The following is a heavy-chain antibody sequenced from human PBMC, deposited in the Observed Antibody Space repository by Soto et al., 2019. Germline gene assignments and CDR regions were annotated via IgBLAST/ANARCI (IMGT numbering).Heavy chain of an antibody. CDR2: ISSSSSYI. D-gene: IGHD3-3*01. CDR1: GFTFSSYS. V-gene: IGHV3-21*01. J-gene: IGHJ3*02. CDR3: ARDGGGHDFWSGYYAFDI. Sequence: EVQLVESGGGLVKPGGSLRLSCAASGFTFSSYSMNWVRQAPGKGLEWVSSISSSSSYIYYADSVKGRFTISRDNAKNSLYLQMNSLRAEDTAVYYCARDGGGHDFWSGYYAFDIWGQGTMVTVSS.